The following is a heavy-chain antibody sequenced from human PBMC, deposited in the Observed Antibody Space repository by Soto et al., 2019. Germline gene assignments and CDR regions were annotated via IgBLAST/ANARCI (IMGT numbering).Heavy chain of an antibody. CDR2: TYYRSKWYY. CDR1: GDSVSSNSAG. CDR3: VKFGRGWNY. Sequence: SLPCAISGDSVSSNSAGWNWIRQSPSRGLEWLGRTYYRSKWYYEYAVSVKSRITINPDTSKNKFSLQVNSVTPEDTAGYYCVKFGRGWNYGGQGPLVTV. V-gene: IGHV6-1*01. D-gene: IGHD1-26*01. J-gene: IGHJ4*02.